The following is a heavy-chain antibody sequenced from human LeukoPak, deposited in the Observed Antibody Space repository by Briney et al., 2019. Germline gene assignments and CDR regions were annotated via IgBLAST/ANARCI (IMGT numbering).Heavy chain of an antibody. V-gene: IGHV3-30*04. D-gene: IGHD3-22*01. Sequence: GGSLRLSCAASEFTFSNYAMHWVRQAPGKGLEWVAVISYHGSNKYYADSVKGRFTISRDNSKNTLYLQMNSLRAEDTAVYYCARQYYYDSSGYYLVGGGFDYWGQGTLVTVSS. CDR3: ARQYYYDSSGYYLVGGGFDY. J-gene: IGHJ4*02. CDR2: ISYHGSNK. CDR1: EFTFSNYA.